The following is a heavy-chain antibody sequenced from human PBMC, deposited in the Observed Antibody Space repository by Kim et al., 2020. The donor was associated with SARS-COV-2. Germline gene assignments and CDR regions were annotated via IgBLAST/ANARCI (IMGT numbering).Heavy chain of an antibody. V-gene: IGHV4-59*01. J-gene: IGHJ4*02. CDR3: ARASWVPRLYSYGYLYYFDY. D-gene: IGHD5-18*01. Sequence: RVTISVDTSKNQFSLKLSSVTAADTAVYYCARASWVPRLYSYGYLYYFDYWGQGTLVTVSS.